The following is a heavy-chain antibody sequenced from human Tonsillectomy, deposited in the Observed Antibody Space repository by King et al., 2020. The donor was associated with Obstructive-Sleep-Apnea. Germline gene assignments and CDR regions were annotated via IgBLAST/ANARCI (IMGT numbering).Heavy chain of an antibody. D-gene: IGHD3-10*02. CDR1: GFTFSSYA. CDR2: ISGSGGST. CDR3: GKGPHCYVHCDSSRRYFDL. J-gene: IGHJ4*02. V-gene: IGHV3-23*04. Sequence: QLVQSGGGLVQPGGSLRLSCAASGFTFSSYAMSWVRQAPGKGLEWVSAISGSGGSTYYADSVKGRFTTSRDNSKNTLYLQMNSLRAEDTAVYYFGKGPHCYVHCDSSRRYFDLWRGGTLVSVAS.